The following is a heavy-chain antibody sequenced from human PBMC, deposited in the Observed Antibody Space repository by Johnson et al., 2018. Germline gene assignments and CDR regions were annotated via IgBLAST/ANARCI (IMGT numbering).Heavy chain of an antibody. J-gene: IGHJ4*02. CDR1: GGSISSSSYY. CDR2: IDYSGST. Sequence: QVQLQESGPGLVKPSETLSLTCPVSGGSISSSSYYWGWIRQPPGEGLEWIGSIDYSGSTSYNPSLKSRVTISVDTSKNQFSLNLTSVTAADTAVYYCARVWAESYPYFDYWGQGTLVTVSS. D-gene: IGHD3-10*01. V-gene: IGHV4-39*07. CDR3: ARVWAESYPYFDY.